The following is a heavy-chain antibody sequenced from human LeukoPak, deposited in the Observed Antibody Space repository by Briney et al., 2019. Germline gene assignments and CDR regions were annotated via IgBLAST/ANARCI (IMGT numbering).Heavy chain of an antibody. D-gene: IGHD2-21*01. CDR2: IYPGDSDT. V-gene: IGHV5-51*01. CDR3: ARTYEDYYYGMDV. J-gene: IGHJ6*02. CDR1: GYSFTSYW. Sequence: GESLKISCKGSGYSFTSYWVGWVRQMPGKGLEWMGIIYPGDSDTRYSPSFQGQVTISADKSISTAYLQWSSLKASDTAMYYCARTYEDYYYGMDVWGQGTTVTVSS.